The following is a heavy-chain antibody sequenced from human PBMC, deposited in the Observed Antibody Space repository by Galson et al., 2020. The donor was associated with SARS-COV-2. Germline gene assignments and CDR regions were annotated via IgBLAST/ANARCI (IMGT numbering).Heavy chain of an antibody. D-gene: IGHD3-3*01. Sequence: SETLSLTCTVSGGSISSYYWSWIRQPPGKGLEWIGYIYNSGSTNYNPSLKSRVTISVDTSKNQFPLKLSSVTAADTAVYYCARAKRITIFGVVNHFDYWGQGTLVTVS. CDR2: IYNSGST. CDR3: ARAKRITIFGVVNHFDY. V-gene: IGHV4-59*01. J-gene: IGHJ4*02. CDR1: GGSISSYY.